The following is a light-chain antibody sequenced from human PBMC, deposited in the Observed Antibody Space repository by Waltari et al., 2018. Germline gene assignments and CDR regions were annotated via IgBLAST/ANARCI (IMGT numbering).Light chain of an antibody. J-gene: IGKJ2*01. CDR1: QNINTW. CDR2: KAS. Sequence: DIQMTQSPSALSASVGDRVVITCRASQNINTWLAWYQQRTGRVPKLLIYKASNLESGVSSRFSGSGSGTEFTLTITSLQPDDFATYYCQHYKTYSGTFGQGTKLEMK. CDR3: QHYKTYSGT. V-gene: IGKV1-5*03.